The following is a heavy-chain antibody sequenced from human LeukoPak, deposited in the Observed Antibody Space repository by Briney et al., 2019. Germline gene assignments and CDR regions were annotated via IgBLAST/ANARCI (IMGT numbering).Heavy chain of an antibody. J-gene: IGHJ2*01. CDR1: GFTFSSYS. CDR3: ARERCSSTSCYPYYWYFDL. Sequence: PGGSLRLSCAASGFTFSSYSLNWVRQAPGKGLEWVSSISSSSSYIYYADSLRGRFTISRDNAKNSLFLQMNSLRVEDTAVYYCARERCSSTSCYPYYWYFDLWGRGTLVTVSS. V-gene: IGHV3-21*01. D-gene: IGHD2-2*01. CDR2: ISSSSSYI.